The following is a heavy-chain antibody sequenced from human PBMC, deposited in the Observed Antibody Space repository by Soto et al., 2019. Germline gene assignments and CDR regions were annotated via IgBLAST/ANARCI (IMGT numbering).Heavy chain of an antibody. V-gene: IGHV3-74*01. J-gene: IGHJ4*02. CDR1: GFTFTTYW. CDR2: INGDGSST. D-gene: IGHD1-1*01. CDR3: TRGPRASSTGTGAH. Sequence: GGSLRLSCAASGFTFTTYWMHWVRQVPGKGLVWVSRINGDGSSTTYADSVKGRFTISRDNAKNALYLQMNSLRAEDTAVYYCTRGPRASSTGTGAHWGQGTLVTVSS.